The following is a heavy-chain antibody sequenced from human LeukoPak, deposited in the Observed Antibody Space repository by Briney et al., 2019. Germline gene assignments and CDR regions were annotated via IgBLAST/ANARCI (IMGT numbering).Heavy chain of an antibody. J-gene: IGHJ6*02. D-gene: IGHD3-22*01. CDR3: ARDLYYYDSSGYLSYYYYGMDV. CDR1: GGSISSSNW. Sequence: SETLSLTCAVSGGSISSSNWWSWVRHPPGKGLEWIGEIYHSGSTNYNPSLKSRVTISVDKSKNQFSLKLSSVTAADTAVYYCARDLYYYDSSGYLSYYYYGMDVWGQGTTVTVSS. V-gene: IGHV4-4*02. CDR2: IYHSGST.